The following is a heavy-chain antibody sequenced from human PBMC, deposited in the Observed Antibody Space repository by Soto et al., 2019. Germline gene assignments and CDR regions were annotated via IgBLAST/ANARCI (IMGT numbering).Heavy chain of an antibody. J-gene: IGHJ6*02. CDR3: ARDFSGYFDWFLSDPTQSDIQYYYYYGMDV. CDR2: ISAYNGNT. CDR1: GYTFTSYG. Sequence: ASVKVSCKASGYTFTSYGISWVRQAPGQGLEWMGWISAYNGNTNYAQKLQGRVTMTTDTSTSTVYMELSSLRSEDTAVYYCARDFSGYFDWFLSDPTQSDIQYYYYYGMDVWGQGTTVTVSS. V-gene: IGHV1-18*01. D-gene: IGHD3-9*01.